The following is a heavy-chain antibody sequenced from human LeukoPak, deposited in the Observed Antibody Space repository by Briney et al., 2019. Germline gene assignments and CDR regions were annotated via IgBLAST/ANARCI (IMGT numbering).Heavy chain of an antibody. CDR1: GLSVSNNH. D-gene: IGHD6-19*01. CDR2: IYSGGKT. Sequence: GGSLRLPCAASGLSVSNNHMNWVRQAPGKGLEWVSVIYSGGKTYYTDSVKGRFTISRDNSKNTLYLQMISLRVEDTAVYYCAGGIAVAGLDYWGQGTLVTVSS. J-gene: IGHJ4*02. CDR3: AGGIAVAGLDY. V-gene: IGHV3-53*01.